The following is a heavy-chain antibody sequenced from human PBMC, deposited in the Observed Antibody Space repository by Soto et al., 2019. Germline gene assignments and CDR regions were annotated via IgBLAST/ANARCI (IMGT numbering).Heavy chain of an antibody. J-gene: IGHJ4*02. CDR2: IVVGSGNT. CDR3: AAALRYSSSSGEADY. CDR1: GFTFTSSA. Sequence: ASVKVSCKASGFTFTSSAMQWVRQARGQRLEWIGWIVVGSGNTNYAQKFQERVTITRDMSTSTAYMELSSLRSEDTAVYYCAAALRYSSSSGEADYWGQGTLVTVSS. D-gene: IGHD6-6*01. V-gene: IGHV1-58*02.